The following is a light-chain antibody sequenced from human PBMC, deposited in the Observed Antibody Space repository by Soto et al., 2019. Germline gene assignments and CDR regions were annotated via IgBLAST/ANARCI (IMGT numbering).Light chain of an antibody. Sequence: EIVLTQSPDTLSLSPGESATLSCRASQSVSSYLAWYQQKPGQAPRLLIYDASNRATGIPARFSGSGSGTDFTLTISSLEPEDFAVYYCQQRSNLLTFGGGTKVDI. J-gene: IGKJ4*01. CDR3: QQRSNLLT. V-gene: IGKV3-11*01. CDR2: DAS. CDR1: QSVSSY.